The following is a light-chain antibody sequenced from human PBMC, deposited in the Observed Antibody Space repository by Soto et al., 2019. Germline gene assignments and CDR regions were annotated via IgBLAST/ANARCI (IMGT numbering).Light chain of an antibody. J-gene: IGLJ1*01. CDR3: GSSAPESTYV. V-gene: IGLV2-23*01. CDR2: DGH. CDR1: SGLVGSFSL. Sequence: QSALAQPASVSWSPGPSITISCTGTSGLVGSFSLFSWYQQHPGTAPKVMISDGHRRPSGVPDRFSGSTSVNSASLTISGLQADVEADYYFGSSAPESTYVCGTGTKVTVL.